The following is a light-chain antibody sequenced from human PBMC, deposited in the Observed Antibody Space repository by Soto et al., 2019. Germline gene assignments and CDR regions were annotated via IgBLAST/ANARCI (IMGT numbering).Light chain of an antibody. CDR3: CSFTSANTWV. Sequence: QSVLTQPASVSGSPGQSITISCTGTSSDIGGYDYVSWYQQHPGNAPKLMISEVTNRPAGVSNRFSGSRSGSTASLTISGLQADDEADYYCCSFTSANTWVFGGGTKVTVL. CDR2: EVT. J-gene: IGLJ3*02. CDR1: SSDIGGYDY. V-gene: IGLV2-14*01.